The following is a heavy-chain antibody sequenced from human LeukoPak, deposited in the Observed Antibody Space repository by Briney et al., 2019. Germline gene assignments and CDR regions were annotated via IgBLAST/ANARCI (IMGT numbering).Heavy chain of an antibody. V-gene: IGHV3-7*01. CDR3: ARGRPHGSDY. J-gene: IGHJ4*02. Sequence: GGSLRLSCAASGFTFSSYWMNWARQAPGKGLEWVASINHNGNVNYYVDSVKGRFTISRDNAKNTLYLQMNSLRVEDTAVYYCARGRPHGSDYWGQGTPVTVSS. CDR2: INHNGNVN. CDR1: GFTFSSYW. D-gene: IGHD2-15*01.